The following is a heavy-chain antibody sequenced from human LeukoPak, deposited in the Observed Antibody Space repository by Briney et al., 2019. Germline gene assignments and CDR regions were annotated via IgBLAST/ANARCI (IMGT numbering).Heavy chain of an antibody. Sequence: PGGSLRLSCAASGFTFSSYGMHWVRQAPGKGLEWVAFIRYDGSNKYYADSVEGRFTTSRDNSKNTLYLQMNSLRAEDTAVYYCAKSVAAAFRGWFDPWGQGTLVTVSS. J-gene: IGHJ5*02. CDR3: AKSVAAAFRGWFDP. D-gene: IGHD6-13*01. CDR1: GFTFSSYG. V-gene: IGHV3-30*02. CDR2: IRYDGSNK.